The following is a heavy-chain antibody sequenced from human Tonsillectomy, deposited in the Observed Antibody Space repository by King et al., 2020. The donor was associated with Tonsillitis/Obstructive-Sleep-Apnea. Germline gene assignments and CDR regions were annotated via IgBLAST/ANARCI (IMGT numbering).Heavy chain of an antibody. V-gene: IGHV3-74*02. CDR1: GFTFSRYW. D-gene: IGHD3-22*01. CDR3: ARRHFYESSAYYSYYYYGIDV. CDR2: INSDGSST. Sequence: VQLVESGGGLVQPGGSLRLSCAASGFTFSRYWMYWVRQAPGRGLVWVSRINSDGSSTSYADSVKGRFTISRDNAKNTLYLQMNSLRAEDTAVYYCARRHFYESSAYYSYYYYGIDVWGQGTTVTVSS. J-gene: IGHJ6*02.